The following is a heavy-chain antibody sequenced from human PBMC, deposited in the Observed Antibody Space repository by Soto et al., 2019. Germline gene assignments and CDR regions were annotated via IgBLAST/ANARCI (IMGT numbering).Heavy chain of an antibody. V-gene: IGHV3-33*01. CDR3: ARDDDYGDNGLDY. J-gene: IGHJ4*02. Sequence: QVQLVESGGGVVQPGRSLRLSCEASGFTFSHYGMHWVRQAPGKGLEWVAVILNDGSRQHYADSVKGRLTISRDNPKNTLHMDMTSLRVTGTDVDSCARDDDYGDNGLDYCGQGTLVTVSS. CDR2: ILNDGSRQ. D-gene: IGHD4-17*01. CDR1: GFTFSHYG.